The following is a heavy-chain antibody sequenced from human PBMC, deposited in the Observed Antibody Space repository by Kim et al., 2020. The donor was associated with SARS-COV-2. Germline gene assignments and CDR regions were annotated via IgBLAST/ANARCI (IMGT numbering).Heavy chain of an antibody. D-gene: IGHD6-19*01. J-gene: IGHJ4*02. Sequence: YYTPSLKSGVTISVDTSKNQFSLKLSSVTAADTAVYYCASLGYSSGWSSYWGQGTLVTVSS. CDR3: ASLGYSSGWSSY. V-gene: IGHV4-39*01.